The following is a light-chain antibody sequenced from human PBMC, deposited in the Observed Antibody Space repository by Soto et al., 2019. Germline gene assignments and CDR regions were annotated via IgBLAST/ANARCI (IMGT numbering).Light chain of an antibody. Sequence: QSALTQPASVSGSPGQSITISCTGSSSDVGGYNYVSWYQHHPGKAPKLIIFEVTNRPSGVSNRFSGSKSGNTASLTISGLQAEDEAGYYCSSLTSSSTRGVFGTGTKVTVL. J-gene: IGLJ1*01. CDR2: EVT. CDR3: SSLTSSSTRGV. CDR1: SSDVGGYNY. V-gene: IGLV2-14*01.